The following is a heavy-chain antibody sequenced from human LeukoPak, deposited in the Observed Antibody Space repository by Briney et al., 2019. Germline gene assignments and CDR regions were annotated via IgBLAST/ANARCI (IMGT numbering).Heavy chain of an antibody. D-gene: IGHD3-9*01. Sequence: SETLSLTCAVYGGSFSGYYWSWIRQPPGKGLEWIGEINHSGSTNYNPSLKSRVTISVDTSKNQFSLKLSSVTAADTALYYCARRNLYYDIFTEADAFDIWGQGTMVTVSS. J-gene: IGHJ3*02. CDR2: INHSGST. CDR3: ARRNLYYDIFTEADAFDI. CDR1: GGSFSGYY. V-gene: IGHV4-34*01.